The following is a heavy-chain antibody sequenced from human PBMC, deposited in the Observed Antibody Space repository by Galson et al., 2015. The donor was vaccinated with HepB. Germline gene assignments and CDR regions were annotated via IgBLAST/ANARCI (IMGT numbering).Heavy chain of an antibody. J-gene: IGHJ4*02. CDR3: AHRFAVAPVDY. D-gene: IGHD6-19*01. Sequence: PALVKPTQTLTLTCSFSGFSLSTSGVNVGWIRQPPGKALEWLALIYWDDDKRYSPSLQSRLTITKDTSKNQVVLTMTNMDPVDTATYYCAHRFAVAPVDYWGQGTLVTVSS. CDR2: IYWDDDK. V-gene: IGHV2-5*02. CDR1: GFSLSTSGVN.